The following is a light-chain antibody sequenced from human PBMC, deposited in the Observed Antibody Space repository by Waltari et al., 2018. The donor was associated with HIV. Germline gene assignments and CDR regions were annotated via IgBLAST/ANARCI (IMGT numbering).Light chain of an antibody. Sequence: QPALTQPPSVSGSPGQSVTISSTGTTSDVGGYNYVSWYQQHPGKAPKLIIFDVSKRPSGVPDRFSGSKSGNTASLTISGLQAEDEADYYCSSYAGSYRGLFGGGTKLTVL. J-gene: IGLJ2*01. CDR1: TSDVGGYNY. CDR2: DVS. CDR3: SSYAGSYRGL. V-gene: IGLV2-11*01.